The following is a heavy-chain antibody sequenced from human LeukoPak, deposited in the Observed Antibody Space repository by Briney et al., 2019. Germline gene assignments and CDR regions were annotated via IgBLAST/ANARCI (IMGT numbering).Heavy chain of an antibody. V-gene: IGHV4-59*08. CDR1: GGSISGTYY. CDR2: IYYTGTT. CDR3: ARRWVYDKRAFDA. J-gene: IGHJ3*01. D-gene: IGHD3-16*01. Sequence: SETLSLTCTVSGGSISGTYYWCWIRQPPGKVLEWIGYIYYTGTTDSNPSLKSRVTISLDTPKNQFSLNLSSVTAADTTVYYCARRWVYDKRAFDAWGQGTMVTVSS.